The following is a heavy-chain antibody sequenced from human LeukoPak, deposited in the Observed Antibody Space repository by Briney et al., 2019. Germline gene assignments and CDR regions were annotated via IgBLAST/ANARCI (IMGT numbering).Heavy chain of an antibody. V-gene: IGHV3-33*06. D-gene: IGHD3-16*02. CDR3: AKGRTWGSYRYTDY. CDR1: GFTFISYG. CDR2: IWHDGSNK. Sequence: GGSLRLSCAASGFTFISYGMHWVRQAPGKGLEWVAIIWHDGSNKYYVDSAKGRFTISRDNSKNTLYLQMNSLRAEDTAVYYCAKGRTWGSYRYTDYWGQGTLVTVSS. J-gene: IGHJ4*02.